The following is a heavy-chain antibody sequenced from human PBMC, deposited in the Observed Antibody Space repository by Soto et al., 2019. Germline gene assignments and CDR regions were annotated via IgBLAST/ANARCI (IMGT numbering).Heavy chain of an antibody. J-gene: IGHJ5*02. Sequence: PSETQSLTCTVSGGSISSGGYYWSWIRQHPGKGLEWIGYIYYSGSTYYNPSLKSRVTISVDTSKNQFSLKLSSVTAADTAVYYCARVGGINWFDPWGQGTLVTVSS. CDR2: IYYSGST. V-gene: IGHV4-31*03. CDR1: GGSISSGGYY. CDR3: ARVGGINWFDP. D-gene: IGHD3-16*01.